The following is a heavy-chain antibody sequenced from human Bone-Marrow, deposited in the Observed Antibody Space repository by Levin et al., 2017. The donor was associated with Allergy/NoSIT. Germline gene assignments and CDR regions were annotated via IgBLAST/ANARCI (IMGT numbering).Heavy chain of an antibody. D-gene: IGHD4-23*01. CDR2: IYPGDSDT. CDR1: GYSFTSHW. J-gene: IGHJ3*02. Sequence: GGSLRLSCKGSGYSFTSHWIGWVRQMPGKGLEWMGIIYPGDSDTRYSPSFQGQVTISVDKSIITAYLRWSSLQASDTAMYYCAKHRGYGGTDAFDIWGQGTMVTVSS. V-gene: IGHV5-51*01. CDR3: AKHRGYGGTDAFDI.